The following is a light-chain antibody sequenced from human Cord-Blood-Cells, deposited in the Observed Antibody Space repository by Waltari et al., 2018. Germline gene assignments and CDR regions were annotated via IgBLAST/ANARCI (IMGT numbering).Light chain of an antibody. V-gene: IGLV2-8*01. CDR2: EVS. J-gene: IGLJ1*01. CDR3: SSYAGSNKV. CDR1: SRSVGGYTF. Sequence: QSALPQPPSASGSPGQSVTIYCTGTSRSVGGYTFASWYQQHPGKAPKRMIYEVSKRPSGVPDRFSGSKSGNTASLTVSGLQAEDEADYYCSSYAGSNKVFGTGTKVTVL.